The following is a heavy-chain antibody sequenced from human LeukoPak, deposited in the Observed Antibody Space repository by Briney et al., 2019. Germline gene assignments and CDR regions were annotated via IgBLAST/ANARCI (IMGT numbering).Heavy chain of an antibody. CDR2: ISSSASTI. J-gene: IGHJ4*02. CDR1: GFTFSSYW. V-gene: IGHV3-48*01. D-gene: IGHD3-10*01. Sequence: PGGSLRLSCAASGFTFSSYWMHWVRQAPGKGLEWVSYISSSASTIYYADSVKGRFTISRDNSKNTLYLQMNSLRAEDTAVYYCAREGNYGSGREGYYFDYWGQGTLVTVSS. CDR3: AREGNYGSGREGYYFDY.